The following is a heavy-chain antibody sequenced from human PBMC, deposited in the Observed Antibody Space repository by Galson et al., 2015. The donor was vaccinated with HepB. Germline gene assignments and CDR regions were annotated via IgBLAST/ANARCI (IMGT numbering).Heavy chain of an antibody. D-gene: IGHD3-16*01. Sequence: SLRLSCAGSGFSFDTYAMNWVRQAPGKGLEWVASISVDGDITYYADSVRGRFTISRADSRSTLYLQMNSLRAEDTAMYYCVKDRLGELPSVWGQGTMVTVSS. V-gene: IGHV3-23*01. CDR2: ISVDGDIT. CDR3: VKDRLGELPSV. CDR1: GFSFDTYA. J-gene: IGHJ3*01.